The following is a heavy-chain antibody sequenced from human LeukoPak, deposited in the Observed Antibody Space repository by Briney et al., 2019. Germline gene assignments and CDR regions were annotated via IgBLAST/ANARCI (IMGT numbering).Heavy chain of an antibody. CDR1: GFTFSSYS. D-gene: IGHD2-2*01. J-gene: IGHJ6*03. Sequence: GGSLRLSCAASGFTFSSYSMNWVRQAPGKGLEWVSSISSSSSYIYYADSVKGRFTISRDNAKNSLYLQMNSLRAEDTAVYYCARGRYCSSTSCLIGIYYYYYMDVWGKGTTVTVSS. V-gene: IGHV3-21*01. CDR3: ARGRYCSSTSCLIGIYYYYYMDV. CDR2: ISSSSSYI.